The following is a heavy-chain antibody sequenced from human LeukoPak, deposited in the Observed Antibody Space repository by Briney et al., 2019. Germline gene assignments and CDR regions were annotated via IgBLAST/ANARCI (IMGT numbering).Heavy chain of an antibody. D-gene: IGHD5-18*01. Sequence: RAGGSLRLSCAASEFSVGSNYMTWVRQAPGKGLEWVSLIYSGGSTYYADSVKGRFTISRDNSKNTLYLQMNSLRAEDTAVYYCAKSVRIQLWLDYMDVWGKGTTVTVSS. J-gene: IGHJ6*03. V-gene: IGHV3-66*01. CDR2: IYSGGST. CDR3: AKSVRIQLWLDYMDV. CDR1: EFSVGSNY.